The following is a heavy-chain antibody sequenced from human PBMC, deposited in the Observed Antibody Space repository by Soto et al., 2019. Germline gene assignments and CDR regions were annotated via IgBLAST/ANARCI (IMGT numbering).Heavy chain of an antibody. J-gene: IGHJ5*02. Sequence: QVQLVESGGGVVQPGRSLRLSCAASGFTFSSFGVHWVRQAPGKGLEWVAVISYDGTNRYYEDSVKGRFTISRVNSRKMVYLQMDSLRAEDTAVYYCAKDFAGCSSCVCLPNWFDPWGQGTLVTVSS. CDR3: AKDFAGCSSCVCLPNWFDP. CDR2: ISYDGTNR. CDR1: GFTFSSFG. V-gene: IGHV3-30*18. D-gene: IGHD2-8*01.